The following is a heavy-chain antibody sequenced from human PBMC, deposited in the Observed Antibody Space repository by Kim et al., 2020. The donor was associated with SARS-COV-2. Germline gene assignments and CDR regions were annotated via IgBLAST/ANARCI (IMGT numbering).Heavy chain of an antibody. CDR2: INHSGST. CDR1: GGSFSGYY. Sequence: SETLSLTCAVYGGSFSGYYWSWIRQPPGKGLEWIGEINHSGSTNYNPSLKSRVTISVDTSKNQFSLKLSSVTAADTAVYYCARGVGYSSSWSLFDYWGQG. D-gene: IGHD6-13*01. V-gene: IGHV4-34*01. J-gene: IGHJ4*02. CDR3: ARGVGYSSSWSLFDY.